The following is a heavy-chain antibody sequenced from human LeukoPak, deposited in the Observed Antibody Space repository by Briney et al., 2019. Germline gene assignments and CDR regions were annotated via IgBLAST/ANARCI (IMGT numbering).Heavy chain of an antibody. D-gene: IGHD3-22*01. CDR2: IGTAGDT. CDR3: ARAMYDRRDYYDSSGYRYYYYYYGMDV. V-gene: IGHV3-13*01. Sequence: GGSLRLTCAASGFTFSSYDMHWVRQATGKGLEWVSAIGTAGDTYYPGSAKGRFTISRENAKNSLYLQMNSLRAGDTAVYYCARAMYDRRDYYDSSGYRYYYYYYGMDVWGQGTTVTVSS. CDR1: GFTFSSYD. J-gene: IGHJ6*02.